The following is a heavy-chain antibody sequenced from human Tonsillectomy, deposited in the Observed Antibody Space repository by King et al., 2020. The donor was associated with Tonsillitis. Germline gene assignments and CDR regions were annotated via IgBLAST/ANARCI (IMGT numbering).Heavy chain of an antibody. Sequence: VQLVESGGGLVKPGGSLRLSCAASGFTFSSYSMNWVRQAPGKGLEWVSSISSSSSYIYYADSVKGRFTISRDNAKNSLYLQMNSLRAEDTAVYYCARVGGVVIGYCSSTSCYIDAFDIWGQGTMVTVSS. CDR2: ISSSSSYI. CDR1: GFTFSSYS. D-gene: IGHD2-2*02. J-gene: IGHJ3*02. CDR3: ARVGGVVIGYCSSTSCYIDAFDI. V-gene: IGHV3-21*01.